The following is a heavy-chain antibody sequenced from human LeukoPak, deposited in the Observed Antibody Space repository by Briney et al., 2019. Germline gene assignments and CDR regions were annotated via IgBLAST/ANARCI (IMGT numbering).Heavy chain of an antibody. CDR3: ARGLGVLWFGDSPLGY. Sequence: GASVKVSYKASGYTFTSYDINWVRQATGQGLEWMGWMNPNSGNTGYAQKFQGRVTMTRNTSISTAYMELSSLRSEDTAVYYCARGLGVLWFGDSPLGYWGQGTLVTVSS. J-gene: IGHJ4*02. CDR1: GYTFTSYD. CDR2: MNPNSGNT. D-gene: IGHD3-10*01. V-gene: IGHV1-8*01.